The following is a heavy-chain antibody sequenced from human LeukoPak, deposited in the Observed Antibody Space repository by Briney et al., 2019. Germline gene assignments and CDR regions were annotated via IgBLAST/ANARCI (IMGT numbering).Heavy chain of an antibody. CDR1: GCTFTSYD. J-gene: IGHJ4*02. V-gene: IGHV1-8*03. Sequence: ASVKVSCKASGCTFTSYDINWVRQATGQGLEWMGWMNPNSGNTGYAQKFQGRVTITRNTSISTAYMELSSLRSEDTAVYYCARGPVGATPNDYWGKGTLVTVSS. CDR3: ARGPVGATPNDY. CDR2: MNPNSGNT. D-gene: IGHD1-26*01.